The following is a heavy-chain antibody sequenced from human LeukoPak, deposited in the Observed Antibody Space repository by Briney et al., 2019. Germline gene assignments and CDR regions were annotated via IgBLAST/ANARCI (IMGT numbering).Heavy chain of an antibody. CDR2: ISIPTYT. V-gene: IGHV3-53*01. Sequence: GGSLRPSCAASGFTFRDYSMAWVRQVPGGGLEWVSDISIPTYTIYADPVKGRFIISRDNSKNTLYLQMNNLRAEDTAVYYCVKERDRGVDVADGFDLWGQGTLVTVSS. CDR1: GFTFRDYS. J-gene: IGHJ4*02. CDR3: VKERDRGVDVADGFDL. D-gene: IGHD6-19*01.